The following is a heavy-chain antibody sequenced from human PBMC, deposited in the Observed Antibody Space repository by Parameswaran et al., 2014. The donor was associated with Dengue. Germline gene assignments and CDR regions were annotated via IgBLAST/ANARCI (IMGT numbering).Heavy chain of an antibody. CDR3: ARERGQGYDSSGYYLDY. CDR2: INPSGGST. D-gene: IGHD3-22*01. CDR1: GYTFTSYY. Sequence: PGASVKVSCKASGYTFTSYYMHWVRQAPGQGLEWMGIINPSGGSTSYAQKFQGRVTMTRDTSTSTVYMELSSLRSEDTAVYYCARERGQGYDSSGYYLDYWGQGTLVTVSS. J-gene: IGHJ4*02. V-gene: IGHV1-46*01.